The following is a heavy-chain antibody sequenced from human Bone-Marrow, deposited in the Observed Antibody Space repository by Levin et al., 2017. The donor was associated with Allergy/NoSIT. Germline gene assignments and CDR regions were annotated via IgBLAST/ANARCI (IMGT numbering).Heavy chain of an antibody. CDR3: ARRNSGNYNSNFDY. CDR2: ISSSANTI. J-gene: IGHJ4*02. CDR1: GFGYF. V-gene: IGHV3-11*01. Sequence: PGGSLRLSCTASGFGYFMAWVRQAPGKGLECLSYISSSANTIFYAASVKGRFTISRDDSRNSLYLHMNRLRAEDSAIYYCARRNSGNYNSNFDYWGQGTLVTVSS. D-gene: IGHD1-26*01.